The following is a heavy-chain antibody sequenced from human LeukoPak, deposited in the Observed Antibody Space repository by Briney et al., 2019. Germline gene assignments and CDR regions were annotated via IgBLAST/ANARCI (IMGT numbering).Heavy chain of an antibody. CDR1: GFTFSSYA. D-gene: IGHD4-23*01. J-gene: IGHJ3*02. CDR3: ARDLGATVVTDAFDI. CDR2: ISYDGSNK. Sequence: GGSLRLSCAASGFTFSSYAMHWVCQAPGKGLEWVAVISYDGSNKYYADSVKGRFTISRDNSKNTLYLQMSSLRAEDTAVYYCARDLGATVVTDAFDIWGQGTMVTVSS. V-gene: IGHV3-30*04.